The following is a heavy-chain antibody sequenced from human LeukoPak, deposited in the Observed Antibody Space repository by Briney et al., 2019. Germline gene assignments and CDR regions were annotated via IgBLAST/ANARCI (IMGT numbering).Heavy chain of an antibody. J-gene: IGHJ4*02. Sequence: PGGSLRLSCSASGFTFSSYAMQWVRQAPGKGLEYVSAISSNGGSTYHADSVKGRFTFSRDNSKNTLYLQMSSLRAEDTAVYYCVRDHDSGIAVFDYWGQGTLVTVSS. D-gene: IGHD6-19*01. CDR3: VRDHDSGIAVFDY. CDR1: GFTFSSYA. V-gene: IGHV3-64D*06. CDR2: ISSNGGST.